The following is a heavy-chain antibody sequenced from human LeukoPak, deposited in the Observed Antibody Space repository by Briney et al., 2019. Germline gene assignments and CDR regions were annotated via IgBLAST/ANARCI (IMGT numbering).Heavy chain of an antibody. V-gene: IGHV4-61*01. CDR1: GDSVSNGNYY. Sequence: SETLSLTCTVSGDSVSNGNYYWSWLRQPPGKALEWIGYIYYSGSTYYNPSLEGRVTISVDTSKNLFSVKLRSVTAADTAVYYCARSQNYYGSGDYWSQGTLVTVSS. CDR3: ARSQNYYGSGDY. J-gene: IGHJ4*02. CDR2: IYYSGST. D-gene: IGHD3-10*01.